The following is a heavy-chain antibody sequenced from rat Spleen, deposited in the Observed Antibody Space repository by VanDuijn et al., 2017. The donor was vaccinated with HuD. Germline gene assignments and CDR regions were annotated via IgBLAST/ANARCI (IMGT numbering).Heavy chain of an antibody. J-gene: IGHJ4*01. CDR3: ARPDSAIYVMDA. Sequence: EVQLVESGGGLVQPGGSLKLSCAASRFTFSDYYMAWVRQAPKKGLEWVASISYEGSSTYYGDSVKGRFTISRDNAKSTLYLQMNSLRSEDTATYYCARPDSAIYVMDAWGQGASVTVSS. CDR2: ISYEGSST. CDR1: RFTFSDYY. V-gene: IGHV5-22*01. D-gene: IGHD4-3*01.